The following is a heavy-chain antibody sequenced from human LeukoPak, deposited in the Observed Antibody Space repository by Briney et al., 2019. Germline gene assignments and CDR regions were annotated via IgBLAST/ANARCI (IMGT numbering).Heavy chain of an antibody. CDR2: IYHSGST. Sequence: PSETLSLTCTVSGVSISSGGYYWRWIRQPPGKGLEWIGYIYHSGSTYYNPSLKSRVTISVDRSKNQFSLKLSSVTAADTAVYYCARVSWRHSSSQHWGQGTLVTVSS. V-gene: IGHV4-30-2*01. J-gene: IGHJ1*01. CDR3: ARVSWRHSSSQH. D-gene: IGHD6-13*01. CDR1: GVSISSGGYY.